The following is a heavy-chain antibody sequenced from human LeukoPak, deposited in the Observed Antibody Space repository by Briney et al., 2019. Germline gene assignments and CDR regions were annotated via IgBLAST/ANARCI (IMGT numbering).Heavy chain of an antibody. CDR2: ISWNSGSI. V-gene: IGHV3-9*01. CDR3: ARDFDGATYFDY. J-gene: IGHJ4*02. D-gene: IGHD5-12*01. Sequence: GGSLRLSCAASGFTFDDYAMHWVRQAPGKGLEWVSGISWNSGSIGYADSVKGRFTISRDNAKNSLYLQMNSLRAEDTAVYYCARDFDGATYFDYWGQGTLVTVSS. CDR1: GFTFDDYA.